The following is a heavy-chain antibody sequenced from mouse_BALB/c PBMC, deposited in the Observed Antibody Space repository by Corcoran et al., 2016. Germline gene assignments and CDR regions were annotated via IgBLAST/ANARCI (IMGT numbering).Heavy chain of an antibody. Sequence: QVQLQQSGAELARHGASVKLSCKASCYTFTSYWMQWVKQRPGQGLAWIGAIYPGDGDTRYTQKFKGKATLTADKSSSTAYMQLSSLASEDSAVYYCAREVTAGYFDVWCAGTTVTVSS. CDR1: CYTFTSYW. V-gene: IGHV1-87*01. CDR3: AREVTAGYFDV. D-gene: IGHD2-2*01. CDR2: IYPGDGDT. J-gene: IGHJ1*01.